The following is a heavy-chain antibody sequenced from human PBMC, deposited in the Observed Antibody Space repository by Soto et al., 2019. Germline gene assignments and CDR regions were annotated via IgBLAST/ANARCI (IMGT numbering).Heavy chain of an antibody. V-gene: IGHV1-46*01. CDR2: VNPSDGTT. J-gene: IGHJ4*02. Sequence: QVQLLQSGAEVKKPGASVKVSCKASGYIFTTYYIHWVRQAPGQGLEWMGMVNPSDGTTPCAQNFQGRVTMTRDTSTSTVYMELSSLRSEDTAVYYCARDKHATFYFDYWGQGTLVTVSS. CDR3: ARDKHATFYFDY. D-gene: IGHD2-2*01. CDR1: GYIFTTYY.